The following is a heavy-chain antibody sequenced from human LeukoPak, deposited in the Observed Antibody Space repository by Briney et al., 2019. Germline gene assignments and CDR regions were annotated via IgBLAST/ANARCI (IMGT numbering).Heavy chain of an antibody. CDR3: ARRQSRFDNWFDP. D-gene: IGHD3-3*01. V-gene: IGHV4-4*09. CDR2: IYTSGNT. Sequence: PSETLSLTCTVSGGSITSYYWSWIRQSPGKGLEWIGYIYTSGNTNYNPSLKSRVNISVDTSKNQFSLKLSSVTAEDTAVYYCARRQSRFDNWFDPWGQGTLVTVSS. CDR1: GGSITSYY. J-gene: IGHJ5*02.